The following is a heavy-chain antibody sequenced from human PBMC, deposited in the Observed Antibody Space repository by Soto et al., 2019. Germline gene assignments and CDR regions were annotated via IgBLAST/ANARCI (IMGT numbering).Heavy chain of an antibody. CDR3: ARKGYYDSSAYSFDY. V-gene: IGHV4-4*02. Sequence: QVQLQESGPGLVKPSGTLSLTCAVSGGSISSVNWWSWVRQPPGKGLEWIGEIYHSGSTNYNPSLNRRGTISVDKSKNQFSLKLTSVTAADTAMYYCARKGYYDSSAYSFDYWGQGTLVTVSS. J-gene: IGHJ4*02. CDR2: IYHSGST. D-gene: IGHD3-22*01. CDR1: GGSISSVNW.